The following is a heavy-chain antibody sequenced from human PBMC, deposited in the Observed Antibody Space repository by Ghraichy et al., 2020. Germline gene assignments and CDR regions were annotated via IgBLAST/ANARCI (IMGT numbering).Heavy chain of an antibody. CDR1: GGSISSGGYS. J-gene: IGHJ4*02. CDR3: ARGIDETPIYYFDY. Sequence: SETLSLTCAVSGGSISSGGYSWSWIRQPPGKGLEWIGYIYHSGSTYYNPSLKSRVTISVDRSKNQFSLKLSSVTAADTAVYYCARGIDETPIYYFDYWGQGTLVTVSS. CDR2: IYHSGST. D-gene: IGHD2-15*01. V-gene: IGHV4-30-2*01.